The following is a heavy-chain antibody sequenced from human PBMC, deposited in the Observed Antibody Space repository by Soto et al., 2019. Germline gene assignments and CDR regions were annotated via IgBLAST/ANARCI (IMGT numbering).Heavy chain of an antibody. V-gene: IGHV3-21*01. D-gene: IGHD3-22*01. CDR2: ISGSSDYI. CDR3: ARVLYFDSSPYNY. Sequence: GGALRLSCAASGFTFSNYNRNWVRQTPGKGLEWVSSISGSSDYIYYADSVKGRFTISRDNAKNSLSLQMNSLRVEDTAIYYCARVLYFDSSPYNYWGQGTLVTVSS. CDR1: GFTFSNYN. J-gene: IGHJ4*02.